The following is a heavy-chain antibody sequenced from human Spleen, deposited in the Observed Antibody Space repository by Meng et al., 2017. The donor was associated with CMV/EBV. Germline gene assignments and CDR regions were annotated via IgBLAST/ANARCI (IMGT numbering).Heavy chain of an antibody. J-gene: IGHJ4*02. Sequence: EVQLVESGXGLVQPGGYLRLCCAVSGFTFSRYWMHWVRQAPGKGLLWVSRINSDWTSTSYADSVTGRFTISRDNAKNTLYLQMNSLRAEDTAVYYCARDLGYTDYTFDYWGQGTLVTVSS. D-gene: IGHD2-2*02. CDR2: INSDWTST. V-gene: IGHV3-74*01. CDR1: GFTFSRYW. CDR3: ARDLGYTDYTFDY.